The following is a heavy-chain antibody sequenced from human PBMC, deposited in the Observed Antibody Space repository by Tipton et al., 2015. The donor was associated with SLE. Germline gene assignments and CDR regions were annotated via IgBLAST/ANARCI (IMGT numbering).Heavy chain of an antibody. D-gene: IGHD2/OR15-2a*01. CDR2: IYYSGST. CDR1: NGSMNSYY. Sequence: TLSLTCSVSNGSMNSYYWSWIRQPPGKGLEWIGYIYYSGSTNYNPSFKSRVTISLDMSRNQFSLNLTSLTAADTAVYFCSRGTHFYGFYDSWGQGTLVTVSS. J-gene: IGHJ4*02. CDR3: SRGTHFYGFYDS. V-gene: IGHV4-59*12.